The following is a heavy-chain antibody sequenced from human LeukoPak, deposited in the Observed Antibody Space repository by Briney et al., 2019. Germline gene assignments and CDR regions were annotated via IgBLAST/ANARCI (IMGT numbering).Heavy chain of an antibody. CDR2: ISSSSYI. D-gene: IGHD6-13*01. J-gene: IGHJ4*02. V-gene: IGHV3-21*01. CDR1: GFTFSSYS. Sequence: GGSLRLSCAASGFTFSSYSMNCVRQAPGKGLEWVSSISSSSYIYYADSVKGRFTISRDNAKNSLYLQMDSLRAEDTAVYYCARGAGSSWYLGYYFDYWGQGTLVTVSS. CDR3: ARGAGSSWYLGYYFDY.